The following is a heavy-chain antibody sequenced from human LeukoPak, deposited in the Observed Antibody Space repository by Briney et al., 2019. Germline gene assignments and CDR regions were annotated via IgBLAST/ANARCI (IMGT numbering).Heavy chain of an antibody. V-gene: IGHV3-33*01. CDR2: IWYDGSNK. D-gene: IGHD4-11*01. J-gene: IGHJ4*02. CDR1: GFTFSSFG. CDR3: ARDETTGVLHFDY. Sequence: GGSLRLSCAASGFTFSSFGMHWVRQAPGKGLEWVAVIWYDGSNKYYADSVKGRFTISRDNSENTLYLQMNSLGAEDTAVYYCARDETTGVLHFDYWGQGTLVTVSS.